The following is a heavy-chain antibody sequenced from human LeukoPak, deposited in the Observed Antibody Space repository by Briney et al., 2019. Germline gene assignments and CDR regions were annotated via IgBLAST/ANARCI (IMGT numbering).Heavy chain of an antibody. J-gene: IGHJ4*02. Sequence: GGSLRLSCTASGFIFGDYAMSWFRQAPGKGLEWVGFIRSKAYGGTTEYAASVKGRFTISRDDSKSIAYLQMNSLKTEDTAVYYCTRVGAKTRFAYWGQGTLVTVSS. CDR3: TRVGAKTRFAY. D-gene: IGHD1-26*01. CDR1: GFIFGDYA. CDR2: IRSKAYGGTT. V-gene: IGHV3-49*03.